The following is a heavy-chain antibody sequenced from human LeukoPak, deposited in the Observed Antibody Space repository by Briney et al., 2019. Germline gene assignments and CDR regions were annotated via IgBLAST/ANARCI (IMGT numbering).Heavy chain of an antibody. J-gene: IGHJ4*02. D-gene: IGHD2-15*01. CDR1: GFTFSSYS. CDR2: ISSSSSTI. CDR3: ASLACSGGSCYSELIDY. Sequence: GGSLRLSCAASGFTFSSYSMNWVRQAPGKGLEWVSYISSSSSTIYYADSVKGRFTISRDNAKNSLYLQMNSLRDGDTAVYYCASLACSGGSCYSELIDYWGQGTLVTVSS. V-gene: IGHV3-48*02.